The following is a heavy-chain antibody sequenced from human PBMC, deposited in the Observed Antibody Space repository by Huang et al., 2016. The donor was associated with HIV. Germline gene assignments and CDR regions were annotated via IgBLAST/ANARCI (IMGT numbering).Heavy chain of an antibody. Sequence: EVQLVQSGAEVKKPGESLKISCTGSGYSFSIYWIALVRQMPGKGLDWMGIIYPLESKSTDIPSFEGHVSISVDKSINTVYLHWSSLKASDTAIYYCAKGRRAFDVWGQGTWVTVSS. CDR2: IYPLESKS. CDR3: AKGRRAFDV. J-gene: IGHJ3*01. CDR1: GYSFSIYW. V-gene: IGHV5-51*03.